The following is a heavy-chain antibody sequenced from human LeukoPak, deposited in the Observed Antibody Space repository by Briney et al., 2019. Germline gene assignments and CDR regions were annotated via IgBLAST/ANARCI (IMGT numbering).Heavy chain of an antibody. CDR1: GGSISSYY. D-gene: IGHD5-18*01. CDR3: ARSGYSYGADAFDI. CDR2: IYYSGST. V-gene: IGHV4-59*01. J-gene: IGHJ3*02. Sequence: SETLSLTCTVSGGSISSYYWSWIRQSPGKGLEWIGYIYYSGSTNYNPSLKSRVTISVDTSKKQFSLKLSSVTAADTAVYYCARSGYSYGADAFDIWGQGTMVTVSS.